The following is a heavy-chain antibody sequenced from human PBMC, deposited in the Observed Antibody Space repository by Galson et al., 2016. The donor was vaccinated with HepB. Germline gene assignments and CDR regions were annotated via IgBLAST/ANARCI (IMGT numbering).Heavy chain of an antibody. Sequence: SVKVSCKASGGTFSSYAINWVRQAPGQGLEWMGGIIPISDTRKYAQRFQGRVIITADESTTTAYMELSSLRSEDTAMYYCSATLRIILTVEGGYFDYWGQGTLLAVSS. CDR3: SATLRIILTVEGGYFDY. V-gene: IGHV1-69*13. D-gene: IGHD3-22*01. CDR1: GGTFSSYA. J-gene: IGHJ4*02. CDR2: IIPISDTR.